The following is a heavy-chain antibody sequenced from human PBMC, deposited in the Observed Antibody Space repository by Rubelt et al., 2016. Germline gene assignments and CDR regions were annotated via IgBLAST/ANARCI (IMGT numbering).Heavy chain of an antibody. CDR1: GYTFTSYD. CDR2: MNPNSGNT. J-gene: IGHJ6*02. D-gene: IGHD3-22*01. CDR3: YYYDSSGYYYYYGMDV. V-gene: IGHV1-8*01. Sequence: KASGYTFTSYDINWVRQATGQGLEWMGWMNPNSGNTGYAQKFQGRVTMTRNTSISTAYMELSSLRSEDTAVYYCYYYDSSGYYYYYGMDVWGQGTTVTVS.